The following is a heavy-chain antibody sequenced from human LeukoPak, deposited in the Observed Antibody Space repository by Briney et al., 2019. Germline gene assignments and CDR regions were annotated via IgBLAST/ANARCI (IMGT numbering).Heavy chain of an antibody. Sequence: PSATLSLTCTVSGGTISRYYWSWIPLPPGKGLEWIGYIYYSGSTNYNPSLKSRVTISVDTSKNQFSLELSSVTAADTAVYYCARHGNDFGYYFDYWGQGTLVAVSS. CDR2: IYYSGST. CDR1: GGTISRYY. D-gene: IGHD1-1*01. V-gene: IGHV4-59*08. J-gene: IGHJ4*02. CDR3: ARHGNDFGYYFDY.